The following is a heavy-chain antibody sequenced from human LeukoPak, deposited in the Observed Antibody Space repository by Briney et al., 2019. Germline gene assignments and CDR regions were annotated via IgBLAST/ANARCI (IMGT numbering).Heavy chain of an antibody. CDR1: GYSISSGYY. V-gene: IGHV4-38-2*01. CDR2: IYHSGST. CDR3: ARRAVVYDFWSGYYTEWYFDL. D-gene: IGHD3-3*01. Sequence: PSETLSLTCAVSGYSISSGYYWGWVRQPPGKGLEWIGSIYHSGSTYYNPSLKSRVTISVDTSKNQFSLKLSSVTAADTAVYYCARRAVVYDFWSGYYTEWYFDLWGRGTLSLSPQ. J-gene: IGHJ2*01.